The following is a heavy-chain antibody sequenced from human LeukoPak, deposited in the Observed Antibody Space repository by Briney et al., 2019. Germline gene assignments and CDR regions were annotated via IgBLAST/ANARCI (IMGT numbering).Heavy chain of an antibody. J-gene: IGHJ4*02. CDR1: GYTFTSYA. Sequence: ASVKVSCKASGYTFTSYAISWVRQAPGQGLEWMGWINTYNGDTNYIQKFQGRVTVTTDTSTTTAYMELRSLRSDDTAVYYCARRGLDYWGQGTLVTVSS. CDR3: ARRGLDY. D-gene: IGHD3-16*01. V-gene: IGHV1-18*01. CDR2: INTYNGDT.